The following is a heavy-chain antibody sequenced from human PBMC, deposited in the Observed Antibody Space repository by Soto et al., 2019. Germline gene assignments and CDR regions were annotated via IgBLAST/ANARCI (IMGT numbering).Heavy chain of an antibody. Sequence: PSETLSLTCTVSGGSISSSSSYWSWIRQPPGKGLEWIGEINHSGSTNYNPSLKSRVTISVDTSKNQFSLKLSSVTAADTAVYYCARVGARDPYYYYYGMDVWGQGTTVTVSS. J-gene: IGHJ6*02. CDR3: ARVGARDPYYYYYGMDV. CDR2: INHSGST. CDR1: GGSISSSSSY. V-gene: IGHV4-39*07. D-gene: IGHD1-26*01.